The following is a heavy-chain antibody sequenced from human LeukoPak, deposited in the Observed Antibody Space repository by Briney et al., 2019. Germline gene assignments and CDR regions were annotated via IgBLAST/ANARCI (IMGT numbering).Heavy chain of an antibody. CDR2: IGTAGDT. Sequence: GGSLRLSCAASGFTFSSYDMHWVRQATGKGLEWVSAIGTAGDTYYPGSVKGRFTISRENAKNSLYLQMNSLRAEDTAVYYCARGGSGATRDDTFDIWGQGTMVTVSS. CDR1: GFTFSSYD. CDR3: ARGGSGATRDDTFDI. V-gene: IGHV3-13*01. D-gene: IGHD3-16*01. J-gene: IGHJ3*02.